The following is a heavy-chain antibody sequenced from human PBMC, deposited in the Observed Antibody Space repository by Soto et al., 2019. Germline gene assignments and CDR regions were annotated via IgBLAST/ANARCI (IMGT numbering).Heavy chain of an antibody. CDR3: ARDSEDCSSTSCYPYYYYGMDV. V-gene: IGHV3-33*01. CDR2: IWYDGSNE. CDR1: GFTFSSYG. J-gene: IGHJ6*02. D-gene: IGHD2-2*01. Sequence: GGSLRLSCAASGFTFSSYGMHWVRQAPGKGLEWVAVIWYDGSNEYYADSVKGRFTISRDNSKNTLYLQMNSLRAEDTAVYYCARDSEDCSSTSCYPYYYYGMDVWGQGTTVTVSS.